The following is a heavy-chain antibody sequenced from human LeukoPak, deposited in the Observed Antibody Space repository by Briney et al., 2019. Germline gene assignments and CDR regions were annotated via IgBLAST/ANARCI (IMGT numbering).Heavy chain of an antibody. V-gene: IGHV1-18*04. Sequence: ASVKVSCKASGYTFTSYGISWVRQTPGLGLEWMGWISAYNGNTNYAQKLQGRVTMTTDTSTSTAYMELRSLRSDDTAVYYCARDGYSSSWFTNWFDPWGQGTLVTVSS. D-gene: IGHD6-13*01. CDR2: ISAYNGNT. CDR1: GYTFTSYG. CDR3: ARDGYSSSWFTNWFDP. J-gene: IGHJ5*02.